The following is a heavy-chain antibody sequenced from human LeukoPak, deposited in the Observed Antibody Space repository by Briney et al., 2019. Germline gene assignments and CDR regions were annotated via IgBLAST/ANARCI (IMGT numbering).Heavy chain of an antibody. V-gene: IGHV3-53*01. J-gene: IGHJ4*02. D-gene: IGHD5/OR15-5a*01. CDR2: IFGGGDT. CDR1: GYTVGSNY. Sequence: GGSLRLSCAGSGYTVGSNYMTWVRQAPGKGLEWVSLIFGGGDTRYADSVKGRFTISKDNSKNTVYLQMNSLRADDTAVYFCWRPNVLSSVDFWGQGPLVTVAS. CDR3: WRPNVLSSVDF.